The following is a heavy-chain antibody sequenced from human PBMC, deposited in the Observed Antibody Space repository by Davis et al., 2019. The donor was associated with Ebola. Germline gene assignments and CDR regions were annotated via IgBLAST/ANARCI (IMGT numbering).Heavy chain of an antibody. D-gene: IGHD3-10*01. Sequence: GESLKISCAASGFTFSSYSMNWVRQAPGKGLEWVSSISSSSSYIYYADSVKGRFTISRDNAKNSLYLQMNSLRAEDTAVYYCAKGQLWFGELDYYYYYGMDVWGQGTTVTVSS. CDR3: AKGQLWFGELDYYYYYGMDV. J-gene: IGHJ6*02. CDR1: GFTFSSYS. CDR2: ISSSSSYI. V-gene: IGHV3-21*01.